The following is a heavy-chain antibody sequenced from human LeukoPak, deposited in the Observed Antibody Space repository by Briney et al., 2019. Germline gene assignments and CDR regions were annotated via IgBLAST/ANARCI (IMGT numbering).Heavy chain of an antibody. D-gene: IGHD3-9*01. Sequence: PGGSLRLSCAASGFTFSDYYMSWIRQAPGKGLEWVSYISSSGSTIYYADSVKGRLTISRDNAKNSLYLQMNSLRAEDTAVYYCARAGLRYFDWNPPDYWGQGTLVTVSS. V-gene: IGHV3-11*01. CDR1: GFTFSDYY. CDR2: ISSSGSTI. J-gene: IGHJ4*02. CDR3: ARAGLRYFDWNPPDY.